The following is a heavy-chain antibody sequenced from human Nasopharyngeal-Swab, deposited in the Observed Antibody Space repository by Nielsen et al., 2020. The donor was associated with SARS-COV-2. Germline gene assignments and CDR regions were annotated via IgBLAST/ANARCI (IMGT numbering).Heavy chain of an antibody. CDR3: ASDRRSGTSSLRFDC. D-gene: IGHD6-6*01. J-gene: IGHJ4*02. CDR1: GDSVSSLSAT. V-gene: IGHV6-1*01. Sequence: SQTLSLTCAISGDSVSSLSATWNWIRQSPSRGLEWLVRTYYRSTWYNDYAVSVKSRITINSDTSKNQFSLQLNSVTPEDTAVYYCASDRRSGTSSLRFDCWGQGILVTVSS. CDR2: TYYRSTWYN.